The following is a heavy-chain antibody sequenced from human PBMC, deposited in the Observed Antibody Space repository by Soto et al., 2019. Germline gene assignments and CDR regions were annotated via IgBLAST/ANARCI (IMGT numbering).Heavy chain of an antibody. J-gene: IGHJ4*02. Sequence: QVQVVESEGGVVHPEKSLRLSCAASGFTFSNFGMHWVRQAPGKGLEWVAVISNDGTSENYAQSVKGRFTISRDNSKNTLYLQMNSLRAEDTAVYYCAGGSGSYYVWGQGTLVTVSS. V-gene: IGHV3-30*03. CDR2: ISNDGTSE. CDR3: AGGSGSYYV. D-gene: IGHD1-26*01. CDR1: GFTFSNFG.